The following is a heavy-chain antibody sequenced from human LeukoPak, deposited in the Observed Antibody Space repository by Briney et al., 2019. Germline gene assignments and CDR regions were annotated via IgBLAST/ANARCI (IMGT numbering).Heavy chain of an antibody. D-gene: IGHD6-13*01. J-gene: IGHJ6*03. Sequence: SQTLSLTCAVSGGSISSGVYSWSWVRQPPGKGLEWIGYIYYGRNTYYNPSLKSRLTISLDTSKNHFSLELSSVTAADTAVYFCARGRVSPSSWSSTYYYYFYMDVWGKGTTVTVSS. V-gene: IGHV4-30-4*07. CDR1: GGSISSGVYS. CDR2: IYYGRNT. CDR3: ARGRVSPSSWSSTYYYYFYMDV.